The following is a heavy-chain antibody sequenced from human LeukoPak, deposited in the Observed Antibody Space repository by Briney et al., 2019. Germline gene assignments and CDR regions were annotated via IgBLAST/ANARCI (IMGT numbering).Heavy chain of an antibody. D-gene: IGHD7-27*01. Sequence: PSETLSLTCSVSGASVISGPHYWSWIRQPPGKGLDWIGYGVYPESTNYNPSLKSRVTISVDTSKRQFSLQLRSVTAADTAKYYCARDNWGSLDYWGQGILVTVSS. V-gene: IGHV4-61*01. CDR3: ARDNWGSLDY. CDR2: GVYPEST. J-gene: IGHJ4*02. CDR1: GASVISGPHY.